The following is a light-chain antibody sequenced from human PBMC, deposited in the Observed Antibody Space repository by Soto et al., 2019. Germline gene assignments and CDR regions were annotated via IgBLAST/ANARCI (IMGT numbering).Light chain of an antibody. J-gene: IGLJ1*01. CDR2: KGT. V-gene: IGLV2-23*01. CDR1: SSDVGAYNS. Sequence: QSVLAQPASVSGSPGQSITISCTGTSSDVGAYNSVSWYQQHPHKAPQVIIYKGTQRPSGVSNRFSGYTSGNAASLTISGLQADDGADYFFCSSAPESTYVFGSWTKVTVL. CDR3: CSSAPESTYV.